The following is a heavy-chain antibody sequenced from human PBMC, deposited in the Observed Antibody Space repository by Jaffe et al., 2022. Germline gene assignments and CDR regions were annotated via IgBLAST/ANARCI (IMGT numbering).Heavy chain of an antibody. D-gene: IGHD3-3*01. V-gene: IGHV3-30*18. CDR2: ISYDGSNK. CDR3: AKGNKGTTIWSRYYMDV. J-gene: IGHJ6*03. Sequence: QVQLVESGGGVVQPGRSLRLSCAASGFTFSSYGMHWVRQAPGKGLEWVAVISYDGSNKYYADSVKGRFTISRDNSKNTLYLQMNSLRAEDTAVYYCAKGNKGTTIWSRYYMDVWGKGTTVTVSS. CDR1: GFTFSSYG.